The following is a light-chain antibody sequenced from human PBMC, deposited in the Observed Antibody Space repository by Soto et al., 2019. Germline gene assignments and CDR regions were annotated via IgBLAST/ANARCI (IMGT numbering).Light chain of an antibody. CDR3: QQYGSSRT. CDR2: GAS. V-gene: IGKV3-20*01. J-gene: IGKJ1*01. CDR1: QSVSSSY. Sequence: EIVLTQSPGTLSLSPGERATLSCRASQSVSSSYLAWYQQKPGQAPRLLIYGASSRATGIPDRISGSGSGKDFTLTISRLEPEDFAVYYCQQYGSSRTFGQGTKVEIK.